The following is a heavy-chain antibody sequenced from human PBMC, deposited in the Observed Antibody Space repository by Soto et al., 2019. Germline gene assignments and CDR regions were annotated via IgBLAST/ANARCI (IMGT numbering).Heavy chain of an antibody. J-gene: IGHJ6*02. Sequence: GGSLRLSCAASGFTFSSYGMNWVRQAPGKGLEWVSYITTTGTTYYADSVKGRFTISRDNPKNSLYLQMNSLRDEDTAVYYCASPKGGYCSGGSCYYGLDVWGQGTTVTV. CDR1: GFTFSSYG. V-gene: IGHV3-48*02. CDR3: ASPKGGYCSGGSCYYGLDV. D-gene: IGHD2-15*01. CDR2: ITTTGTT.